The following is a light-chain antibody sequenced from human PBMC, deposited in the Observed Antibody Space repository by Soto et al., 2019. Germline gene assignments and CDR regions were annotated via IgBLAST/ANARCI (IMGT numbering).Light chain of an antibody. J-gene: IGLJ1*01. CDR2: DVN. Sequence: SAPAHPGSIVGPPWRSSTLSLPRNHSDVGAYDYVSWYQQHPGKAPRLMIYDVNNRPSGVSDRFSGSKSGNSASLTISGLQAEDEADYYCNSYTTSTVYVFGTGTKVTVL. V-gene: IGLV2-14*01. CDR3: NSYTTSTVYV. CDR1: HSDVGAYDY.